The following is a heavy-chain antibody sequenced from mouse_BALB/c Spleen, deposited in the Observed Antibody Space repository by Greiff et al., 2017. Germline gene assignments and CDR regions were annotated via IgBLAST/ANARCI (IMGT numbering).Heavy chain of an antibody. V-gene: IGHV5-17*02. CDR2: ISSGSSTI. CDR3: ARAPGFAY. CDR1: GFTFSSFG. Sequence: EVQLQQSGGGLVQPGGSRKLSCAASGFTFSSFGMHWVRQAPEKGLEWVAYISSGSSTIYYADTVKGRFTISRDNPKNTLFLQMTSLRSEDTAMYYCARAPGFAYWGQGTLVTVSA. J-gene: IGHJ3*01.